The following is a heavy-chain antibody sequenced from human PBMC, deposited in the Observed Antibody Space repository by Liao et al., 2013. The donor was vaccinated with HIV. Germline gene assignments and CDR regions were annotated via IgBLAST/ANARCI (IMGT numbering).Heavy chain of an antibody. CDR2: IYTGMSTTGTT. J-gene: IGHJ4*02. CDR3: ARDGAGLPYY. Sequence: QLQLQESGPGLVKPSQTLSLTCTVSGGSISSGSYYWSWIRQPAGKGLEWIGHIYTGMSTTGTTNYNPSLKSRVSISVDTSKNQFSLKLSSVTAADTAVYYCARDGAGLPYYWGQGTLVTVSS. D-gene: IGHD2-21*02. CDR1: GGSISSGSYY. V-gene: IGHV4-61*02.